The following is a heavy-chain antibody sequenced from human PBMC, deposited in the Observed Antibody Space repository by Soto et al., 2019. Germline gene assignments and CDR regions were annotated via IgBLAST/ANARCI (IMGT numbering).Heavy chain of an antibody. CDR2: ISTGGLTI. D-gene: IGHD6-19*01. Sequence: PGGSLRLSCAASGFTFSSYEMSWVRQAPGPGLEWVSYISTGGLTIYYADSVKGRFTISRDNAKNSLYLQMNSLRVEDTAVYFCAREGGSGWQKTHYFDYWGQGTLVTVSS. V-gene: IGHV3-48*03. J-gene: IGHJ4*02. CDR3: AREGGSGWQKTHYFDY. CDR1: GFTFSSYE.